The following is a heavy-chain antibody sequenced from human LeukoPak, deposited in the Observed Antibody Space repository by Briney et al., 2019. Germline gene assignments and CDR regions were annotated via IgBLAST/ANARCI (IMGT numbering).Heavy chain of an antibody. CDR2: ISGSGGNT. Sequence: GGSLRLSCSASGFAFSGFAMGWVRQAPGKGLEWVSSISGSGGNTYYADSVEGRFTISRDNSKNTLYLQMNSLRAEDTALYYCARGRGGDYVPSRFDYWGQGTLVTVSS. CDR1: GFAFSGFA. D-gene: IGHD4-17*01. CDR3: ARGRGGDYVPSRFDY. V-gene: IGHV3-23*01. J-gene: IGHJ4*02.